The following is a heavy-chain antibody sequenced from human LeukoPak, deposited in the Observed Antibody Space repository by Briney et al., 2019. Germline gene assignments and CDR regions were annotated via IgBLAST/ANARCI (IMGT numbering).Heavy chain of an antibody. CDR3: ARTPYYCGSGSYGCYFDY. CDR2: ISSSSSTI. V-gene: IGHV3-48*04. D-gene: IGHD3-10*01. Sequence: PGGSLRLSCAASGFTFSSYSMNWVRQAPGKGLEWVSYISSSSSTIYYADSVKGRFTISRDNAKNSLYLQMNSLRAEDTAVYYCARTPYYCGSGSYGCYFDYWGQGTLVTVSS. J-gene: IGHJ4*02. CDR1: GFTFSSYS.